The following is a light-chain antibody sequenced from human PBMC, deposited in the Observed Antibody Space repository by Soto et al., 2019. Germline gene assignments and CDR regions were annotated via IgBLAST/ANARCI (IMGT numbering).Light chain of an antibody. CDR2: DAS. V-gene: IGKV1-5*01. CDR3: QQYNSYPWT. J-gene: IGKJ1*01. CDR1: QSISSW. Sequence: DIQMTQSPSTLSASVGDRVTITCRASQSISSWLAWYQQKPGKAPKLLIYDASSLESGVPSRFNGSGSWTKITLTISNLQPYYFATYYCQQYNSYPWTVGQGTKVDSK.